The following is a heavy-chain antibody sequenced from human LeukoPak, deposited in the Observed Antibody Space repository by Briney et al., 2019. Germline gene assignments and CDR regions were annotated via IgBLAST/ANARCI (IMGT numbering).Heavy chain of an antibody. V-gene: IGHV3-9*01. J-gene: IGHJ4*02. CDR2: ISSNSGNI. D-gene: IGHD2-2*01. CDR3: AKAGCSSSRCYVNY. Sequence: GRSLRLSCAASGFTFDDYAMHWFRQAPGKGLEWVSGISSNSGNIDYAGSVKGRFTISRDNAKNSLYLQINSLRAEDTAFYYCAKAGCSSSRCYVNYWGQGTLVTVSS. CDR1: GFTFDDYA.